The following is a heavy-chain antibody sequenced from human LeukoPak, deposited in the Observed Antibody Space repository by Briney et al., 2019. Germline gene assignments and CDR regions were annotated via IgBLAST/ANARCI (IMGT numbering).Heavy chain of an antibody. CDR1: GGSISSYY. D-gene: IGHD3-10*01. CDR3: ARAAKYGSGYWEYYMDV. CDR2: IYYSGST. Sequence: PSETLSLTCTVSGGSISSYYWSWIRQSPGKGLELIGYIYYSGSTNYNPSLKSRVSISVDTSKNQFSLKLSSVTAADTAVYYCARAAKYGSGYWEYYMDVWGKGTTVTISS. J-gene: IGHJ6*03. V-gene: IGHV4-59*01.